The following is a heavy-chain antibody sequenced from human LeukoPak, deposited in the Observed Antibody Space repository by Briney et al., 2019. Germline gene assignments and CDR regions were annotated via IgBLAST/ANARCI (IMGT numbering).Heavy chain of an antibody. CDR3: AREVTMVRGVTPINWFDP. CDR1: GYTFTGYY. Sequence: ASVKVSCKASGYTFTGYYMHWVRQAPGQGLEGMGWVNPNSGGTNYAQKFQGRVTTTRDTSISTAYMELSRLRSDDTAVYYCAREVTMVRGVTPINWFDPWGQGTLVTVSS. V-gene: IGHV1-2*02. D-gene: IGHD3-10*01. CDR2: VNPNSGGT. J-gene: IGHJ5*02.